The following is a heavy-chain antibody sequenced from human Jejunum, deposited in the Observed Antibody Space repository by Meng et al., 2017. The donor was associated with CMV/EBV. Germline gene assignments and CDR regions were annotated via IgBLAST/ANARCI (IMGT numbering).Heavy chain of an antibody. CDR2: ITGSGGNT. J-gene: IGHJ4*02. CDR3: ARLSDS. CDR1: GFTFSSHT. V-gene: IGHV3-23*01. D-gene: IGHD2-15*01. Sequence: LRLSCSASGFTFSSHTMSWVRQAPGKGLKWVASITGSGGNTYYADSVKGRFTISRDNSKNTLYLQMNSLRADDTAVYYCARLSDSWSQGTLVTVSS.